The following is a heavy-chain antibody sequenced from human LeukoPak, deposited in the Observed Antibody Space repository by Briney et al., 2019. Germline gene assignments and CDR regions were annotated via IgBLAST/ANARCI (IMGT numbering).Heavy chain of an antibody. CDR3: SRARVRGVIITGLGY. CDR2: ISGSGGST. Sequence: GGSLRLSGAASGFTFSNYAMHGVRQAPGKGLEWVSAISGSGGSTYYADSVKGRFTISRDNSKNTLYLQMNSLRAEDTAVYYCSRARVRGVIITGLGYWGQGTLVTVSS. V-gene: IGHV3-23*01. D-gene: IGHD3-10*01. CDR1: GFTFSNYA. J-gene: IGHJ4*02.